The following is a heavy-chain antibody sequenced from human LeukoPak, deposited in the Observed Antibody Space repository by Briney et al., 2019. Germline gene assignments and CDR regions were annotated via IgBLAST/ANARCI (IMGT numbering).Heavy chain of an antibody. V-gene: IGHV3-23*01. Sequence: GGSLRLSCAASGFTFSSYAMSWVRQAPGKGLEWVSAISGSGGSTYYADSVKGRFTISRDNSKNTLYLQMNSLRAEDTAVYYCAIIARENGGKFYDYWGQGTLVTVSS. D-gene: IGHD4-23*01. CDR2: ISGSGGST. CDR3: AIIARENGGKFYDY. CDR1: GFTFSSYA. J-gene: IGHJ4*02.